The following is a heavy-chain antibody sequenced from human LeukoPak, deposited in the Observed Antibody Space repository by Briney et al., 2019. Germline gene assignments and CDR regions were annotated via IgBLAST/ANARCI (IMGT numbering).Heavy chain of an antibody. Sequence: PGGSLRLSCAASGFTFSSYWMSWVRQAPGKGLEWVANIKHDGSEKYYVASVKGRFTISKDNAKNSLYLQMNSLRTEDTAVYYCVKDRVGYVKYKTFDYWGQGTLVTVSS. V-gene: IGHV3-7*01. D-gene: IGHD5-12*01. CDR3: VKDRVGYVKYKTFDY. CDR1: GFTFSSYW. J-gene: IGHJ4*02. CDR2: IKHDGSEK.